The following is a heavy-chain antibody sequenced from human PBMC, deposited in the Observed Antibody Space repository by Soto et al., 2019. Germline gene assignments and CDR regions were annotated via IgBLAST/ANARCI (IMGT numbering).Heavy chain of an antibody. CDR2: IDYNGVT. CDR3: GKVLVGATGHTDSDS. V-gene: IGHV4-39*01. D-gene: IGHD2-15*01. CDR1: GGSIYRSGYY. Sequence: SETLSLTCTVSGGSIYRSGYYWGWIRQPPGRGLEWIGNIDYNGVTYSNPSLKSRVTISRDTSKNQFSLKLTSVTAADTALYYCGKVLVGATGHTDSDSWGPGTLVTAPQ. J-gene: IGHJ4*02.